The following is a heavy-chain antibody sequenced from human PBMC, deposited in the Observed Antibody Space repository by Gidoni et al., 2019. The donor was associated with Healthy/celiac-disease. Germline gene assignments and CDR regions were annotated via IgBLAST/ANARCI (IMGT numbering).Heavy chain of an antibody. CDR2: ISYDGSNK. CDR1: GFTFSSYA. CDR3: ARDLIGDSSGYYGDY. Sequence: QVQLVESGGGVVQPGRSLRLSCAASGFTFSSYAMPWGRQAPGKGLEWVAVISYDGSNKYYADSVKGRFTISRDNSKNTLYLQMNSLRAEDTAVYYCARDLIGDSSGYYGDYWGQGTLVTVSS. J-gene: IGHJ4*02. D-gene: IGHD3-22*01. V-gene: IGHV3-30-3*01.